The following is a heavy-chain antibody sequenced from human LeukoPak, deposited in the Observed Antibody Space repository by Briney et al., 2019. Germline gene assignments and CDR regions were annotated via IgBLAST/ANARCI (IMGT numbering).Heavy chain of an antibody. J-gene: IGHJ4*02. D-gene: IGHD3-10*01. CDR3: ARGRWFGGSDVRWDLGY. CDR1: GYTFTSYG. Sequence: ASVKVSCKASGYTFTSYGISWVRQAPGQGLEWMGWISAYNGNTNYAQKLQGRVTMTTDTSTSTAYMELRNLRSEDTAVYYCARGRWFGGSDVRWDLGYWGQGTLVTVSS. CDR2: ISAYNGNT. V-gene: IGHV1-18*01.